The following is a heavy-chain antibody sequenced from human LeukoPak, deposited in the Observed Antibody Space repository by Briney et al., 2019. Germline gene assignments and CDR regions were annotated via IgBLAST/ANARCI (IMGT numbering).Heavy chain of an antibody. CDR3: ARSNPYYYYMDV. CDR1: GGSISSHY. V-gene: IGHV4-59*11. J-gene: IGHJ6*03. Sequence: PSETLSLTCSVSGGSISSHYWSWIRQPPGKGLEWIGYVFYTGSTNHNPSLKSRVTISIDTSKNQFSLKLSSVTAADTAVYYCARSNPYYYYMDVWGKGTTATVSS. CDR2: VFYTGST. D-gene: IGHD1-14*01.